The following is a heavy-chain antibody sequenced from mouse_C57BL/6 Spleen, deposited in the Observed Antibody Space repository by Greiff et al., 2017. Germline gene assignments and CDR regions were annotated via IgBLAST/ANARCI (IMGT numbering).Heavy chain of an antibody. Sequence: VQLQQPGAELVKPGASVKMSCKASGYTFTSYWMTWVKQRPGQGLEWIGQIHPSSGSTNYNEKFKSKATLTVDKSSSTAYMQLSSLTSEDSAVYYCAKGSFYDGYAPVHRGQGTTLTVSS. CDR1: GYTFTSYW. J-gene: IGHJ2*01. CDR3: AKGSFYDGYAPVH. V-gene: IGHV1-64*01. D-gene: IGHD2-3*01. CDR2: IHPSSGST.